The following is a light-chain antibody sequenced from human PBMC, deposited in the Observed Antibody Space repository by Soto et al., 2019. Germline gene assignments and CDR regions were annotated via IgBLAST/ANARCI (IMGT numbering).Light chain of an antibody. CDR3: QQYNSYPLIT. CDR1: QSINSW. Sequence: DIQMTQSPSTLSASVGDRVTITCRASQSINSWLAWYQQKPGKAPKLLIYKASSLESGVPSRFSGSGSGTEFTLTISSLQPDDFATYYCQQYNSYPLITFGPGTKVDIK. J-gene: IGKJ3*01. CDR2: KAS. V-gene: IGKV1-5*03.